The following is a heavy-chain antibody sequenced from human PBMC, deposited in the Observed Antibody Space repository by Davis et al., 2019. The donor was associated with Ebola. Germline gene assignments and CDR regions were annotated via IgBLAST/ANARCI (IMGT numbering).Heavy chain of an antibody. CDR3: AKDIDDYYYYGMDV. CDR2: ISWNSGSI. Sequence: SLKISCAASEFTFDDYAMHWVRQAPGKGLEWVSGISWNSGSIGYADSVKGRFTISRDNAKNSLYLQMNSLRAEDTALYYCAKDIDDYYYYGMDVWGQGTTVTVSS. CDR1: EFTFDDYA. J-gene: IGHJ6*02. V-gene: IGHV3-9*01.